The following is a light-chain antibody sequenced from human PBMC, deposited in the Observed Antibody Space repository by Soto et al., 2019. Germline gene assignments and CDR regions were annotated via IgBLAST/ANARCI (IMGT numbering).Light chain of an antibody. Sequence: DNQMTQSPSSLSASVGDRVTITCRASQGISNILAWYQQKPGKVPKLLIYAASTLQSGVPSRFSGSGSGTDFTLTITSLQPEDVATYYCQKYNSAPWTFGQGTKVEIK. V-gene: IGKV1-27*01. CDR3: QKYNSAPWT. CDR2: AAS. CDR1: QGISNI. J-gene: IGKJ1*01.